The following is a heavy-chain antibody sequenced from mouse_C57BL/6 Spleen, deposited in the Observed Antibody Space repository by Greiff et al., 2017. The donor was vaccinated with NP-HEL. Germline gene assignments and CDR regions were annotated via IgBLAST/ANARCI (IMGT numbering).Heavy chain of an antibody. CDR2: ISDGGSYT. CDR3: ARGGIYYGNYDWYFEV. J-gene: IGHJ1*03. D-gene: IGHD2-1*01. Sequence: EVKLVESGGGLVKPGGSLKLSCAASGFTFSSYAMSWVRQTPEKRLEWVATISDGGSYTYYPDNVKGRFTISRDNAKNNLYLQMSHLKSEDTAMYYCARGGIYYGNYDWYFEVWGTGTTVTVSS. CDR1: GFTFSSYA. V-gene: IGHV5-4*03.